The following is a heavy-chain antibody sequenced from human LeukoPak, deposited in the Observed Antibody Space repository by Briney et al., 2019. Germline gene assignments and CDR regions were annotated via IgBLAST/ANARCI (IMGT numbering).Heavy chain of an antibody. V-gene: IGHV4-30-4*01. J-gene: IGHJ4*02. CDR2: IYYSGST. D-gene: IGHD3-10*01. CDR1: GGSISSGDYY. CDR3: ARSPKYGSGSSPYDY. Sequence: SQTLSLTCTVSGGSISSGDYYWSWIRQPPGKSLEWIGYIYYSGSTYYNPSLKSRVTISVDTSKNQFPLKLSSVTAADTAVYCCARSPKYGSGSSPYDYWGQGTLVTVSS.